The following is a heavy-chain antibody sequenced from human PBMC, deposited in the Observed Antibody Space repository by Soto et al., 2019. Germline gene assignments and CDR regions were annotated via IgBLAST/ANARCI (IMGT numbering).Heavy chain of an antibody. CDR1: GGSITRGGYY. J-gene: IGHJ5*02. Sequence: SETLSLTCTVFGGSITRGGYYWSWIRQHPGKGLEWIGYIYNSGTTYYNPSLKSRVTISVDTSKNQFSLKLTSVTAADTAVYYCARDPAPWGQGTLVTVSS. V-gene: IGHV4-31*03. CDR3: ARDPAP. CDR2: IYNSGTT.